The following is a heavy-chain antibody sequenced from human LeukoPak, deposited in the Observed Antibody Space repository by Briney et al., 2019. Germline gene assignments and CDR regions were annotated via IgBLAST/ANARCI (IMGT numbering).Heavy chain of an antibody. CDR2: ISGSGGST. CDR3: AKDPSHYDFWSGYSP. CDR1: GSTFSSYA. V-gene: IGHV3-23*01. J-gene: IGHJ5*02. Sequence: GGSLRLSCAASGSTFSSYAMSWVRQAPGKGLEWVSAISGSGGSTYYADSVKGRFTISRDNSKNTLYLQMNSLRAEDTAVYYCAKDPSHYDFWSGYSPWGQGALVTVSS. D-gene: IGHD3-3*01.